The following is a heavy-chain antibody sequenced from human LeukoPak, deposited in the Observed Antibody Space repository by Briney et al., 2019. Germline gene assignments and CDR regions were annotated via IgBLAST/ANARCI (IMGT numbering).Heavy chain of an antibody. Sequence: VASVKVSCKASGYTFTTYNINWVRQAPGQGLEWMGWISGYNGNTNYAQKLQGRVTMTTDTSTSTAYMELSSLRSEDTAVYYCARPRDYYDSSGYYYTHLDYWGQGTLVTVSS. V-gene: IGHV1-18*01. CDR1: GYTFTTYN. J-gene: IGHJ4*02. CDR2: ISGYNGNT. CDR3: ARPRDYYDSSGYYYTHLDY. D-gene: IGHD3-22*01.